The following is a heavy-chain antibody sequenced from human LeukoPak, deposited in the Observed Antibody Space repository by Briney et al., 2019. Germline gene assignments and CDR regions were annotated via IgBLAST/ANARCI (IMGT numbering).Heavy chain of an antibody. CDR1: GFKIDDYG. CDR2: SNFNGDII. V-gene: IGHV3-20*04. D-gene: IGHD1-26*01. J-gene: IGHJ4*02. CDR3: ARGWGGTYSIDY. Sequence: GGSLRLSCAASGFKIDDYGMSWVRQTPGKGLGRVSGSNFNGDIIHYADSVQGRFTTSRENAKNSLSLQMSSLRAEDTALYYCARGWGGTYSIDYWGQGTTVTVSS.